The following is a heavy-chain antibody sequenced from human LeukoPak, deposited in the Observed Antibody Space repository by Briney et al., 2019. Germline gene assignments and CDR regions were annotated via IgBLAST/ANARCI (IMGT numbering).Heavy chain of an antibody. V-gene: IGHV4-59*13. CDR3: ARATDSNGWLFDY. D-gene: IGHD6-19*01. J-gene: IGHJ4*02. Sequence: PSESLSLTCTVSGGSISSYYWSWIRQPPGKGLEWSGYINYSGSTNYNPSLKSRVTISVDTSRNQLSLKLTSVTAADTAVYYCARATDSNGWLFDYWGQGTLVTVSS. CDR2: INYSGST. CDR1: GGSISSYY.